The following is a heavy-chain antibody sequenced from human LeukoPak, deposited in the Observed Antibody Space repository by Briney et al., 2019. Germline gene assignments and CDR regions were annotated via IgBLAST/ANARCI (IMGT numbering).Heavy chain of an antibody. CDR1: GGSISSYY. CDR2: IYYSGST. CDR3: ASNGRYSSGWYGFDY. Sequence: PSETLSPTCTVSGGSISSYYWSWIRQPPGKGLEWIGYIYYSGSTNYNPSLKSRVTISVDTSKNQFSLKLSSVTAADTAVYYCASNGRYSSGWYGFDYWGQGTLVTVSS. D-gene: IGHD6-19*01. V-gene: IGHV4-59*01. J-gene: IGHJ4*02.